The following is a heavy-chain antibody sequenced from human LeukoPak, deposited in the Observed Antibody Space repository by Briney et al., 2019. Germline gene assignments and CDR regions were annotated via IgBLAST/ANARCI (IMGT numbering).Heavy chain of an antibody. J-gene: IGHJ4*02. Sequence: SETLSLTCAVYGGSFSGYYWSWIRQPPGKGLEWIGEINHSGSTNYNPSLKSRVTISVDTSKNQFSLKLSSVTAADTAVYYCAREGYRSGYDGVYWGQGTLVTVSS. CDR1: GGSFSGYY. CDR3: AREGYRSGYDGVY. V-gene: IGHV4-34*01. D-gene: IGHD5-12*01. CDR2: INHSGST.